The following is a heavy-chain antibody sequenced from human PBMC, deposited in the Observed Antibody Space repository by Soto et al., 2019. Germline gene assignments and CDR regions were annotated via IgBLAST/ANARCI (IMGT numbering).Heavy chain of an antibody. CDR1: GGSISSGGYY. CDR2: IYYSGST. CDR3: ARLTLPNYGSGSYSYLDY. V-gene: IGHV4-31*03. J-gene: IGHJ4*02. D-gene: IGHD3-10*01. Sequence: PSETLSLTCTVSGGSISSGGYYWSWIRHHPGKGLEWIGYIYYSGSTYYNPSLKSRVTISVDTSKNQFSLKLSSVTAADTAVYYCARLTLPNYGSGSYSYLDYWGQGTLVTVSS.